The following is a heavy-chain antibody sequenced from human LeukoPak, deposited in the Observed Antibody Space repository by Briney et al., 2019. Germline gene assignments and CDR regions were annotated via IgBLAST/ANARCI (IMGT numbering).Heavy chain of an antibody. D-gene: IGHD2-15*01. CDR1: GGSISSYY. CDR3: ARDRRSGEDSNF. CDR2: IYYSGST. Sequence: SETLSLTCTVSGGSISSYYWSWIRQPPGKGLEWIGYIYYSGSTNYNPSLKSRVAISVDTSKNQFYLKLSSVTAADTAVYYCARDRRSGEDSNFWGQGTLVTVSS. V-gene: IGHV4-59*01. J-gene: IGHJ4*02.